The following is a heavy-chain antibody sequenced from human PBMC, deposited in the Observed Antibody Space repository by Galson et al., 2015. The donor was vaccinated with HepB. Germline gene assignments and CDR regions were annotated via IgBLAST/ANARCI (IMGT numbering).Heavy chain of an antibody. CDR2: TYYRSKWYI. V-gene: IGHV6-1*01. CDR3: AGGGHVRGALGWINP. Sequence: CAISGDSVSSYSAGWNWIRQSPSRGLEWLGRTYYRSKWYIDYAVSVNGRISITPDTSRNQFSLQLSSVTPEDTAIYYCAGGGHVRGALGWINPWGPGILVTVSS. J-gene: IGHJ5*02. D-gene: IGHD3-16*02. CDR1: GDSVSSYSAG.